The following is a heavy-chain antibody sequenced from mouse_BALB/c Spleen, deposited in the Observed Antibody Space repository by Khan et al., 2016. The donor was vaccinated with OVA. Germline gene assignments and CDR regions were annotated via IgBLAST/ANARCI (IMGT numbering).Heavy chain of an antibody. CDR1: GYTFTDYA. J-gene: IGHJ3*01. Sequence: LKQSGAEPVRPGVSVKISCKGSGYTFTDYAMHWVKQSHAKSLEWIGVISTYYGDATYNQKFKGKATMTVDKSSSTAYMELARLTSEDSAIYYCARGNGNSRFAYWGQGTLVTVSA. CDR2: ISTYYGDA. V-gene: IGHV1S137*01. D-gene: IGHD2-1*01. CDR3: ARGNGNSRFAY.